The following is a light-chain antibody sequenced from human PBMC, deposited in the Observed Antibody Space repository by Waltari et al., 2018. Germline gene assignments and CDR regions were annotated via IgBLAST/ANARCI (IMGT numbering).Light chain of an antibody. V-gene: IGLV8-61*01. J-gene: IGLJ3*02. CDR2: RTG. CDR3: ALYLGGGTWV. Sequence: QTVVTQEPSFSVSPVGTVTLTCDLSSGSVSVDVSPGWYQQTPGQAPRTLIYRTGIRSSGVPVRFSGSILGNKAALTITEAQADDEAFYYCALYLGGGTWVFGGGTRLTVL. CDR1: SGSVSVDVS.